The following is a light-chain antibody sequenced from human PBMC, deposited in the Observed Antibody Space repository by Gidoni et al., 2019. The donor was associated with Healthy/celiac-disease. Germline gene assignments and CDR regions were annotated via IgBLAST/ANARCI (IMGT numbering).Light chain of an antibody. V-gene: IGKV3-15*01. CDR1: KSVSSN. Sequence: EVVMTQSPATLSVSPGERATLTCRPSKSVSSNLSRYQQKPGQAPRHLLYGASTRATGIPAKFSGGGSGTEFTLTISSLQYEDFVVYYCQQYNNWTRGSFGQGTKLEIK. CDR3: QQYNNWTRGS. CDR2: GAS. J-gene: IGKJ2*03.